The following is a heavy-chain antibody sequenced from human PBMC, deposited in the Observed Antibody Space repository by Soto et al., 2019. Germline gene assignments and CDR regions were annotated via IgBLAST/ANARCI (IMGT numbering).Heavy chain of an antibody. Sequence: QVQLVQSGAEVKKPGASVKVSCKASGYTFTSYAMHWVRQAPGQRLEWMGWINAGNGNTKYSQKFQGRVPITRDTSASTGYMELSSLRSEITAVECGAEGVGFYYCNYGGQGTLFTVSS. CDR1: GYTFTSYA. CDR3: AEGVGFYYCNY. V-gene: IGHV1-3*01. CDR2: INAGNGNT. D-gene: IGHD1-26*01. J-gene: IGHJ4*02.